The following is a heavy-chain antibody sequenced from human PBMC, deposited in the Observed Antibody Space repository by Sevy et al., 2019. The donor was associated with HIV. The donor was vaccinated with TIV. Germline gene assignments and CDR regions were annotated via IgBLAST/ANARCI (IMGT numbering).Heavy chain of an antibody. Sequence: GRSLRLSCAASGFTFSSYWMHWVRHAPGKGLVWVSHINSDGSNTSYADSVKGRFTISRDNAKNTLYLQLNSLRAEDTAVYYCARDPVDTAMGNGFDPWGQGTLVTVSS. CDR3: ARDPVDTAMGNGFDP. D-gene: IGHD5-18*01. CDR2: INSDGSNT. J-gene: IGHJ5*02. CDR1: GFTFSSYW. V-gene: IGHV3-74*01.